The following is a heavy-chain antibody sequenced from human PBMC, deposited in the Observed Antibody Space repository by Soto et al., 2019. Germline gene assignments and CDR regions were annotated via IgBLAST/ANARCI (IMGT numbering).Heavy chain of an antibody. V-gene: IGHV3-74*01. CDR3: ARDRPEILNPTDHPMFDY. Sequence: EVQLVESGGGLVQPGGSLRLSCAASGFTFSSHWMHWVRQVPGKGLVWVSRIKSDGSSTAYADSVKGRFTISRDNAKNILYLQMKSLGVEDTAIYYCARDRPEILNPTDHPMFDYWGQGTLVTVSS. CDR1: GFTFSSHW. D-gene: IGHD6-6*01. J-gene: IGHJ4*02. CDR2: IKSDGSST.